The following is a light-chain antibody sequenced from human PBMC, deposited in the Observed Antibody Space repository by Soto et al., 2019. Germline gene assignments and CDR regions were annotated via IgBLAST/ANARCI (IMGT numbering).Light chain of an antibody. CDR1: SSDVGGYNY. V-gene: IGLV2-14*01. CDR2: EVS. CDR3: SSYTSSSTPHV. J-gene: IGLJ1*01. Sequence: QSALTQPASVSGSPGQSITISCTGTSSDVGGYNYVSWYQQHPGKAPKLMIYEVSNRTSGVSNRFSVSKSGNTASLTISGLQADDEADYYCSSYTSSSTPHVVGTGTKVTVL.